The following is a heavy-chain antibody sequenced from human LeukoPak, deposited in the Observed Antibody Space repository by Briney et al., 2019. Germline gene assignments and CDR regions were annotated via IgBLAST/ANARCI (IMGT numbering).Heavy chain of an antibody. V-gene: IGHV4-30-4*01. Sequence: PSETLSLACTVSGGSIGSGDYYWSWIRQPPGKGLERIGYIYYSGSTYYNPSLKSRVTISVDTSKNQFSLKLSSVTAADTAVYYCARYSSGWRSWFDPWGQGTLVTVSS. J-gene: IGHJ5*02. D-gene: IGHD6-19*01. CDR3: ARYSSGWRSWFDP. CDR2: IYYSGST. CDR1: GGSIGSGDYY.